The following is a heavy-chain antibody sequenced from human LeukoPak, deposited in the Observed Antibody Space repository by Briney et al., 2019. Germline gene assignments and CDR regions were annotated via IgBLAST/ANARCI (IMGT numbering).Heavy chain of an antibody. CDR3: VKGLGYCSGGSCYTATDY. Sequence: GGSLRLSCSASGFTFSSYAMHWVRQAPGKGLEYVSAISSSGGSTYYADSVKGRFTISRDNSKNTLYLQMSSLRAEDTAVYYCVKGLGYCSGGSCYTATDYWGQGTLVTVSS. V-gene: IGHV3-64D*06. CDR1: GFTFSSYA. J-gene: IGHJ4*02. D-gene: IGHD2-15*01. CDR2: ISSSGGST.